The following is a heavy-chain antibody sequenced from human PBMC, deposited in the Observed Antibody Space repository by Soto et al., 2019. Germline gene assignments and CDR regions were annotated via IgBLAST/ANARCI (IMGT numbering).Heavy chain of an antibody. CDR3: ARLVYDTRLNYMYFDP. J-gene: IGHJ4*02. V-gene: IGHV4-4*02. CDR2: IFHDGTA. D-gene: IGHD3-10*01. CDR1: GVSISSGNW. Sequence: SETLSLTCAVSGVSISSGNWWTWVRQTPQRGLEYIGEIFHDGTANYYPSSERRVAISVDTSKNQFSLKLTSVTAADTAIYFCARLVYDTRLNYMYFDPWGQGTLVTVSS.